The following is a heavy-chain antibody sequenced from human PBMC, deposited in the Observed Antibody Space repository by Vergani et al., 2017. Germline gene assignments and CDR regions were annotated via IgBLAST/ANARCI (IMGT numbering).Heavy chain of an antibody. CDR3: AKPRGWYGDYFDY. D-gene: IGHD4-17*01. CDR2: ISGSGGST. V-gene: IGHV3-23*01. CDR1: GFTFSSYA. Sequence: EVQLLESGGGLVQPGGSLRLSCAASGFTFSSYAMSWVRQAPGKGLEWVSAISGSGGSTYYADSVKGRFTISRYNSKNTLYLQMNSLRAEDTAVYYCAKPRGWYGDYFDYWGQGTLVTVSS. J-gene: IGHJ4*02.